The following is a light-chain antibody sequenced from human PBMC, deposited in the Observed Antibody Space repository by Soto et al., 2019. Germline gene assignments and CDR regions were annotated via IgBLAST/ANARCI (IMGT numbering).Light chain of an antibody. CDR2: EAS. J-gene: IGLJ2*01. CDR1: SSDIGAYDY. V-gene: IGLV2-14*01. Sequence: QSVLTQPASLSGSPGQSITISCTGTSSDIGAYDYVSWFQQHPGKAPKLMIYEASNRPSGVSTRFSGSKSGNTASLTIFGLQAEDEADYYCSSYTTSKMPVFGGGTKVTVL. CDR3: SSYTTSKMPV.